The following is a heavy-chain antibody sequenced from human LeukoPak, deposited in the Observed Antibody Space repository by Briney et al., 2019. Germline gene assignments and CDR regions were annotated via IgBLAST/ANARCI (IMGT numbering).Heavy chain of an antibody. J-gene: IGHJ4*02. CDR1: GFTFSSYS. CDR3: ARAYDFWSGDHFDY. Sequence: GSLRLSCAASGFTFSSYSMNWVRQAPGKGLEWVSYISSSSSTIYYADSVKGRFTISRDNAKNSLYLQMNSLRDEDTAVYYCARAYDFWSGDHFDYWGQGTLVTVSS. CDR2: ISSSSSTI. D-gene: IGHD3-3*01. V-gene: IGHV3-48*02.